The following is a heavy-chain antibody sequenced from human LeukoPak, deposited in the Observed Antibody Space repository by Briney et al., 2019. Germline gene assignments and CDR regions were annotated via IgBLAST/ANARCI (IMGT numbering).Heavy chain of an antibody. CDR1: GFTLSSYW. CDR3: ARGPITAAGKTLDY. Sequence: PGGSLRLSCAASGFTLSSYWMTWVRQAPGKGLEWVADIKQDGSEKYYVDSVKGRFTISRDNAKNSLYLQMNSLRAEDTAVYYCARGPITAAGKTLDYWGQGTLVTVSS. D-gene: IGHD6-13*01. V-gene: IGHV3-7*03. CDR2: IKQDGSEK. J-gene: IGHJ4*02.